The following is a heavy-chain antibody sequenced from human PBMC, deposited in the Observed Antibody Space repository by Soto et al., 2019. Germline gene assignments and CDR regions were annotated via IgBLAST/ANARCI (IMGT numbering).Heavy chain of an antibody. Sequence: EVQLLESGGGLVQPGGSLRLSCAASGFTFSSYAMSWVRQAPGKGLEWVSAISGSGGSTYYADSVKGRFTISRDNSKNTLYLQTNSLRVEHTAVSYCAKVGRDFALVVAATPSDYFDYCAHGTLVTVSS. V-gene: IGHV3-23*01. D-gene: IGHD2-15*01. CDR3: AKVGRDFALVVAATPSDYFDY. CDR2: ISGSGGST. J-gene: IGHJ4*01. CDR1: GFTFSSYA.